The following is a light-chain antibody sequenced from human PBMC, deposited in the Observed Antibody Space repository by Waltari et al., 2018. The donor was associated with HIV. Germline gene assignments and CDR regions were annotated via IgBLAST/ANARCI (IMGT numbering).Light chain of an antibody. CDR1: HSLVSRDGHTY. CDR2: KVS. V-gene: IGKV2-30*01. J-gene: IGKJ2*01. Sequence: DVVMTQSPLSLPVTLGQQASLSCSSSHSLVSRDGHTYLIWFHQRPGQSPRRIIYKVSNRDSGVPDRFSGSGSGTDFTRKSSRVEAEDVGVYYCMQGTHWPYTFGQGTKLKIK. CDR3: MQGTHWPYT.